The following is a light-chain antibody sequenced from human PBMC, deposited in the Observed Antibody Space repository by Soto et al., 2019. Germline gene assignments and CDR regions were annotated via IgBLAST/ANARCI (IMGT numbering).Light chain of an antibody. CDR2: DVN. CDR3: CSYAGDNIFV. J-gene: IGLJ1*01. Sequence: QSVLTQPASVSGSPGQSITISCTGTNSDVGSYNRVSWYQQPPGTAPKLIIYDVNNRPSGVSYRFSGSKSGNTASLTISGLQAEDEADYYCCSYAGDNIFVFGTGTKVTV. CDR1: NSDVGSYNR. V-gene: IGLV2-23*02.